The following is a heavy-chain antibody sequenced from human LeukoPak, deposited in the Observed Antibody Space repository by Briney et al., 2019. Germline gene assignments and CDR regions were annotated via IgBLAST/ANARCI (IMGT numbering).Heavy chain of an antibody. CDR2: ISSSSSYI. J-gene: IGHJ1*01. CDR3: ARSPSQYCSSTSCYTEPEYFQH. D-gene: IGHD2-2*02. V-gene: IGHV3-21*01. Sequence: GGSLRLSCAASGFTFSSYSMNWVRQAPGKGLEWVSSISSSSSYIYYADSVKGRFTISRDNAKNSLYLKMNSLRVEDTAVYYCARSPSQYCSSTSCYTEPEYFQHWGQGTLVTVSS. CDR1: GFTFSSYS.